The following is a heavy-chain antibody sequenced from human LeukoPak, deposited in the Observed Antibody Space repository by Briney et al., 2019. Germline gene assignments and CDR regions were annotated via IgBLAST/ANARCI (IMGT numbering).Heavy chain of an antibody. V-gene: IGHV3-74*01. CDR3: AKSLYGGCDY. CDR1: GFTFSSYW. D-gene: IGHD3-16*02. CDR2: IDSDGSST. Sequence: GGSLRLSCAASGFTFSSYWMHWVRQAPGKGLVWVSRIDSDGSSTNYADSVKGRFTIFRDNSKNTVYLQMNSLRVEDTAVYYCAKSLYGGCDYWGQGTVVTVSS. J-gene: IGHJ4*02.